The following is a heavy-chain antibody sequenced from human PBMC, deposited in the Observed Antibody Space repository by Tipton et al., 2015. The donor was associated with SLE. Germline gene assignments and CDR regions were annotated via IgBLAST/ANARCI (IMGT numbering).Heavy chain of an antibody. CDR2: IYYSGST. J-gene: IGHJ2*01. Sequence: TLSLTCTVSGGSISSYYWSWIRQPPGKGLEWIGYIYYSGSTNYNPSLKSRVTISVDTSKNQFSLKLSSVTAADTAVYYCARDRNSGDWYFDLWAVAPWSLSPQ. V-gene: IGHV4-59*01. D-gene: IGHD4-23*01. CDR1: GGSISSYY. CDR3: ARDRNSGDWYFDL.